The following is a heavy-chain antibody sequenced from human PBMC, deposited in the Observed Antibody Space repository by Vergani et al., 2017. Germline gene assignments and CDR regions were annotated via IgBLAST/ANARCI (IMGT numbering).Heavy chain of an antibody. CDR3: VHRLGYFDWDGAFDV. CDR2: VYWNDDE. J-gene: IGHJ3*01. Sequence: QITLRESGPTLVKPTQTLTLTCTFSGFSLTTGGEGVGWIRLPPGRALEWLAFVYWNDDERYSPSLKSRVTITKDTSKNEVILTMATMDPVDTATYYCVHRLGYFDWDGAFDVWGPGTMVTVSS. D-gene: IGHD3-9*01. CDR1: GFSLTTGGEG. V-gene: IGHV2-5*01.